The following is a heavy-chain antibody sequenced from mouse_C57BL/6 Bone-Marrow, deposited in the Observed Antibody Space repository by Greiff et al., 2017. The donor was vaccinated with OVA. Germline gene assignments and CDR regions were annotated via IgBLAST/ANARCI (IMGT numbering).Heavy chain of an antibody. CDR1: GFTFSSFG. D-gene: IGHD1-1*01. CDR2: ISSGGSYT. J-gene: IGHJ1*03. CDR3: ARRGTVVARGYFDV. Sequence: EVKLVESGGDLVKPGGPLKLSCAASGFTFSSFGMSWVRQTPDKRLEWVATISSGGSYTYNPDSVKGRFTISRDNAKNTLYLQMSSLKSEDTAMYYCARRGTVVARGYFDVWGTGTTVTVSS. V-gene: IGHV5-6*02.